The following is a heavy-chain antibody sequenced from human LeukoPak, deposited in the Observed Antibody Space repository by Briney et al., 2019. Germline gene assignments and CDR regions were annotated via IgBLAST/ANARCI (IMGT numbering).Heavy chain of an antibody. J-gene: IGHJ4*02. D-gene: IGHD3-22*01. CDR2: IIVSGGST. V-gene: IGHV3-23*01. Sequence: PGGSLRLSCAASGFTFSSYAMSWVRQAPGTGLEWVSSIIVSGGSTYYADSVKGRFTISRDNSKNTLYLQMNSLRAEDTAVYYCAKRPSDSSAYFDYWGQGTLVTVSS. CDR1: GFTFSSYA. CDR3: AKRPSDSSAYFDY.